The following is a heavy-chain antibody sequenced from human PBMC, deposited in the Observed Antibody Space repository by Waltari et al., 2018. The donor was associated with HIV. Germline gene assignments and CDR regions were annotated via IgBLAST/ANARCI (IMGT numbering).Heavy chain of an antibody. CDR2: GSRGGGET. D-gene: IGHD3-10*01. CDR1: GFMFPGFA. V-gene: IGHV3-23*01. CDR3: VKESGRAADVFDL. Sequence: QLLESGGGLVEPGGSLRPSCVASGFMFPGFAMDWVRQAPANVLEWVSGSRGGGETCYADSVKGRFTISRDNSKNTLYLQKNSIRADDAAVYYCVKESGRAADVFDLWSQGTMVTVSS. J-gene: IGHJ3*01.